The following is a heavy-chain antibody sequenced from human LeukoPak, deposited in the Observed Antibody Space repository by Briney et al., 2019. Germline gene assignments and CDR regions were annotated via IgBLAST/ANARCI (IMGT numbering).Heavy chain of an antibody. CDR3: ARARGYSYGYYYYYMDV. CDR2: INHSGST. J-gene: IGHJ6*03. Sequence: SETLSLTCAVYGGSFSGYYWSWIRQPPGKGLEWIGEINHSGSTNYNPSLKSRVTISVDTSKNQFSLKLSSVTAADTAVYYCARARGYSYGYYYYYMDVRGKGTTVTVSS. V-gene: IGHV4-34*01. CDR1: GGSFSGYY. D-gene: IGHD5-18*01.